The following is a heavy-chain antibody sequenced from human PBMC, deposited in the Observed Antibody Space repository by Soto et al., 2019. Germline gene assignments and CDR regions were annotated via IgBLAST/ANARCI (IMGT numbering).Heavy chain of an antibody. Sequence: QVQLVESGGGVVQPGRSLRLSCAASGFTFSSYAMHWVRQAPGKGLEWVAVISYDGSNKYYADSVKGRFTISRDNSKNTLYLQMNSLRAEDTAVYYCARDQGGGSSLGAWGQGTLVTVSS. D-gene: IGHD1-26*01. CDR3: ARDQGGGSSLGA. CDR1: GFTFSSYA. V-gene: IGHV3-30-3*01. CDR2: ISYDGSNK. J-gene: IGHJ5*02.